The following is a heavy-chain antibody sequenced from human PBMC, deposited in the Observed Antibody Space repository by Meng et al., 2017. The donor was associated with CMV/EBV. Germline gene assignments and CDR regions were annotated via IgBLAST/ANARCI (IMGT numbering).Heavy chain of an antibody. CDR2: IKHSGST. Sequence: QVRLQHRGAGMLTPSETLSLTVAGYGGSFSGDYWSWIRQPPGKGLEWIGEIKHSGSTNYNPSLKSRVTISVDTSKNQFSLKLSSVTAADTAVYYCARRDYSNHYYFDYWGQGTLVTVSS. D-gene: IGHD4-11*01. J-gene: IGHJ4*02. CDR1: GGSFSGDY. V-gene: IGHV4-34*01. CDR3: ARRDYSNHYYFDY.